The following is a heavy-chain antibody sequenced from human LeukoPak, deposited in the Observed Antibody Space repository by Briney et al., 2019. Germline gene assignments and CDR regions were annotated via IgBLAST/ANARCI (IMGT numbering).Heavy chain of an antibody. D-gene: IGHD3-22*01. CDR3: ARGYHYYDSSGYYYGDAFDI. Sequence: GGSLRLSCAASGFTFSRYWMTWVRQAPGKGLEWVANIQQDGSEKCYVDSVKGRFTISRDNAKNSLYLHMNSLRLEDTAMYFCARGYHYYDSSGYYYGDAFDIWGQGTMVTVSS. CDR1: GFTFSRYW. J-gene: IGHJ3*02. V-gene: IGHV3-7*01. CDR2: IQQDGSEK.